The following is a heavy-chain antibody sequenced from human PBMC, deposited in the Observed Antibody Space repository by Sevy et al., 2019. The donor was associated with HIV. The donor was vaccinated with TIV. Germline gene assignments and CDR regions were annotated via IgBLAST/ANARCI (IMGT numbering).Heavy chain of an antibody. Sequence: GGSLRLSCAASGFTFSSYAMSWVRQAPGKGLEWVSAISGSGGSTYYGDSVKGRFTNSRDNSKNTLYLQMNSLRAEDTAVYYWAKDRGRNYYGSGSPFDYWGQGTLVTVSS. CDR1: GFTFSSYA. CDR2: ISGSGGST. D-gene: IGHD3-10*01. CDR3: AKDRGRNYYGSGSPFDY. V-gene: IGHV3-23*01. J-gene: IGHJ4*02.